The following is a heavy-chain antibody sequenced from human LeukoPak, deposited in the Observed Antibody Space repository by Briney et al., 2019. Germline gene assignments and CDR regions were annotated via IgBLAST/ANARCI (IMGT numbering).Heavy chain of an antibody. CDR1: GGSISSSSYY. D-gene: IGHD2-21*02. Sequence: PSETLSLTCSVSGGSISSSSYYWTWIRQPPGKGLEWIGSIHQSGSTYDNPSLKSRVTISIDTSKHEFSLKLSSVTAADTAVYYCAREPSRVVTTRGWFDPWGQGTLVTVSS. J-gene: IGHJ5*02. CDR2: IHQSGST. V-gene: IGHV4-39*07. CDR3: AREPSRVVTTRGWFDP.